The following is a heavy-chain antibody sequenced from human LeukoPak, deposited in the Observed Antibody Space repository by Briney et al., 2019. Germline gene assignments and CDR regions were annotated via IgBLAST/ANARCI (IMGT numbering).Heavy chain of an antibody. CDR2: IYPGDSDT. CDR3: ARRLNLDDFKYSSSWPNFDY. V-gene: IGHV5-51*01. J-gene: IGHJ4*02. CDR1: GYSFTSYW. Sequence: HGESLKISCKGSGYSFTSYWIGWVRQMSGKGLEWMGIIYPGDSDTRYSPSFQGQITISADRSISTAYLRWSSLKASDTAMYYCARRLNLDDFKYSSSWPNFDYWGQGTLVTVSS. D-gene: IGHD6-13*01.